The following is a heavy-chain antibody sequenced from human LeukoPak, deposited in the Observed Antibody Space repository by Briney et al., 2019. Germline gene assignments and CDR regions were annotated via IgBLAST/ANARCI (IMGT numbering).Heavy chain of an antibody. V-gene: IGHV4-34*01. CDR2: INHSGST. CDR3: ALGLIVGGVYYGMDV. CDR1: GGSFSGYY. Sequence: PSETLSLTCAVYGGSFSGYYWSWIHQPPGKGLEWIGEINHSGSTNYNPSLKSRVTISVDTSKNQFSLKLSSVTAADTAVYYCALGLIVGGVYYGMDVWGQGTTVTVSS. D-gene: IGHD1-26*01. J-gene: IGHJ6*02.